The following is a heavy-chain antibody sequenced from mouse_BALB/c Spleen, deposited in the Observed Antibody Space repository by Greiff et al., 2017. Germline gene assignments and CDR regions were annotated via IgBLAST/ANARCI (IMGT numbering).Heavy chain of an antibody. Sequence: EVQLQQSGPELVKPGASVKISCKASGYSFTGYYMHWVKQSHVKSLEWIGRINPYNGATSYNQNFKDKASLTVDKSSSTAYMELHSLTSEDSAVYYCARLGDFAYWGQGTLVTVSA. CDR3: ARLGDFAY. CDR1: GYSFTGYY. CDR2: INPYNGAT. V-gene: IGHV1-31*01. J-gene: IGHJ3*01.